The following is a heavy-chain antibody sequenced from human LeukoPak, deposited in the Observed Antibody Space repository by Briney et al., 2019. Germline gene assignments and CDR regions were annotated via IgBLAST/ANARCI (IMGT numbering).Heavy chain of an antibody. CDR1: GGSFSGYY. V-gene: IGHV4-34*01. J-gene: IGHJ4*02. CDR2: INHSGST. CDR3: ARDKIGGINFDY. D-gene: IGHD2/OR15-2a*01. Sequence: SETLSLTCAVYGGSFSGYYWSRIRQPPGKGPEWIGKINHSGSTNYNPSLKSRVTISVDTSKNQFSLKVSSVTAADTAVYYCARDKIGGINFDYWGQGTLITVSA.